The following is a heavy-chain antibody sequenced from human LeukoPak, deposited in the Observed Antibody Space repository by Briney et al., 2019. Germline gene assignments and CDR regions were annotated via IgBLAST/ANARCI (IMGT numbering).Heavy chain of an antibody. V-gene: IGHV4-39*07. CDR3: ARDWSNSWGNNWFDP. Sequence: KSSETLSLTCTVSGGSISSSSYYWGWIRQPPGKGLEWIGSIYYSGSTYYNPSLKSRVTISVDTSKNQFSLKLSSVTAADTAVYYCARDWSNSWGNNWFDPWGQGTLVTVSS. D-gene: IGHD6-6*01. J-gene: IGHJ5*02. CDR2: IYYSGST. CDR1: GGSISSSSYY.